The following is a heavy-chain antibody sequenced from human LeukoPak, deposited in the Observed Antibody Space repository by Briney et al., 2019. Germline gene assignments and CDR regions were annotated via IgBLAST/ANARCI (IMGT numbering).Heavy chain of an antibody. CDR1: GSRFTSYW. CDR2: IYPGDSDT. Sequence: GASLKISCKGSGSRFTSYWIGWVRQMPGRGLEWMGIIYPGDSDTKYSPSFQGQVTISADKSISTAYLQWSSLKASDTAMYYCAVGGLRDFHYWGQGTLVSVSS. D-gene: IGHD4-23*01. CDR3: AVGGLRDFHY. V-gene: IGHV5-51*01. J-gene: IGHJ4*02.